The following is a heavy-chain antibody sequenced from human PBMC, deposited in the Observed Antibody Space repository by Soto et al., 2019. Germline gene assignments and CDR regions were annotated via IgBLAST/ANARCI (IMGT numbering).Heavy chain of an antibody. J-gene: IGHJ3*02. CDR3: ARGRLEWLPETPLDAFDI. Sequence: GASVKVSCKACGYTFTSYCMHWVRQAPGQGLEWMGIINPSGGSTSYAQKFQGRVTMTRDTSTSTVYMEQSSLRSEDTAVYYCARGRLEWLPETPLDAFDIWGQGTMVTVSS. CDR2: INPSGGST. V-gene: IGHV1-46*03. D-gene: IGHD3-3*01. CDR1: GYTFTSYC.